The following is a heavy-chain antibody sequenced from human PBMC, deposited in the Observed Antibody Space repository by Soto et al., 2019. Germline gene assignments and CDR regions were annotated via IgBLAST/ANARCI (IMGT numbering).Heavy chain of an antibody. CDR3: ARGAYGDYAYYYYGMDV. J-gene: IGHJ6*02. Sequence: EVQLLESGGGLVQPGGSLRLSCAASGFTFSSYAMSWVRQAPGKGLEWVSAISGSGGSTYYADSVKGRFTISRDNSKNTLYLQMNSLRAEDTAVYYCARGAYGDYAYYYYGMDVWGQGTTVTVSS. CDR1: GFTFSSYA. D-gene: IGHD4-17*01. V-gene: IGHV3-23*01. CDR2: ISGSGGST.